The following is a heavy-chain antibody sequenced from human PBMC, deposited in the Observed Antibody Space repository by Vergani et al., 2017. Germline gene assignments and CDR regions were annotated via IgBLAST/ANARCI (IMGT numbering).Heavy chain of an antibody. CDR3: ARDQGSGTNRHHYGMDV. D-gene: IGHD3-10*01. Sequence: EENLVESGGGLVKPGGSLRLSCVASGFTFGSYSVNWVRQAPGRGLEWVSSISSSGNYVYYTASVKGRFSISRDNAKSLLSLQMNSLRADDTAVYYCARDQGSGTNRHHYGMDVRGQGTTVTVSS. CDR2: ISSSGNYV. V-gene: IGHV3-21*06. CDR1: GFTFGSYS. J-gene: IGHJ6*02.